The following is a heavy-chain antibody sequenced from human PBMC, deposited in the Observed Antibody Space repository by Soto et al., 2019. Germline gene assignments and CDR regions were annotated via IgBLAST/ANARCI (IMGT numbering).Heavy chain of an antibody. CDR1: GGTFSSYA. CDR2: IIPIFGTA. Sequence: SVKVSCKASGGTFSSYAISWVRQAPGQGLEWMGGIIPIFGTANYAQKFQGRVTVTADKSTSTAYMELSSLRSEDTAVYYYARIKGSYYTAFDYWGQGTLVTVSS. V-gene: IGHV1-69*06. J-gene: IGHJ4*02. D-gene: IGHD3-10*01. CDR3: ARIKGSYYTAFDY.